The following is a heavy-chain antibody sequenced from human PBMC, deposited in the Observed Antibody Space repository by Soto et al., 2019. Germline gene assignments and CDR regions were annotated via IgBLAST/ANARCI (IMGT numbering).Heavy chain of an antibody. CDR2: LYYSGST. CDR1: GGSISSDGSY. Sequence: QVQLQESGPGLVKPSQTLSLTCAVSGGSISSDGSYWTWLRQLPGGGLEWIGYLYYSGSTSYNPSLASRAGISVDSSETQFSLRLTSVTAADTAVYYCARRAGTRTGYPIDSWGQGTLVTVSS. CDR3: ARRAGTRTGYPIDS. D-gene: IGHD5-18*01. J-gene: IGHJ4*02. V-gene: IGHV4-31*11.